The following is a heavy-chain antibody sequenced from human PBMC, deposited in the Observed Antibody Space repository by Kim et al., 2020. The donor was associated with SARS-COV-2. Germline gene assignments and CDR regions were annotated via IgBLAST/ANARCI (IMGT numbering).Heavy chain of an antibody. CDR1: GFTFSNAW. D-gene: IGHD3-3*01. CDR2: IKSKTDGGTT. J-gene: IGHJ4*02. CDR3: TTAYYDFWSGSSDY. V-gene: IGHV3-15*01. Sequence: GGSLRLSCAASGFTFSNAWMSWVRQAPGKGLEWVGRIKSKTDGGTTDYAAPVKGRFTISRDDSKNTLYLQMNSLKTEDTAVYYCTTAYYDFWSGSSDYWGQGTLVTVSS.